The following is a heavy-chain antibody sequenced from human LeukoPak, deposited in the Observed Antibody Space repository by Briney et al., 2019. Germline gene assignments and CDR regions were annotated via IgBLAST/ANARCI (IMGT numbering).Heavy chain of an antibody. V-gene: IGHV4-4*02. CDR3: TRESGAFSPFGF. CDR2: VHLSGAS. D-gene: IGHD1-26*01. J-gene: IGHJ4*02. Sequence: PSETLSLTCAVSGGSILTTNWWSWVRQPPGKGLEWIGEVHLSGASNYNPSLKSRVNMSIDKSKNQLSLEMTSVTAADTAIYFCTRESGAFSPFGFWGQGTLVTVSS. CDR1: GGSILTTNW.